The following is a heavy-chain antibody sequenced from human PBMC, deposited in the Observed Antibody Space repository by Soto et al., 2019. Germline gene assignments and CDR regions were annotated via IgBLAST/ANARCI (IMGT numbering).Heavy chain of an antibody. Sequence: EVQLLESGRGLAQPGGSLRLSCAASGFSFRIYAMNWVRQAPGKGLEWVSVMVGDGSSWDYADSVRGRFTISRDNSKNTLYLQMNNLRAEDTAVYYCAKDLRPDGRYDLDSWGQGTLVIVSS. CDR3: AKDLRPDGRYDLDS. CDR2: MVGDGSSW. D-gene: IGHD1-26*01. V-gene: IGHV3-23*01. J-gene: IGHJ4*02. CDR1: GFSFRIYA.